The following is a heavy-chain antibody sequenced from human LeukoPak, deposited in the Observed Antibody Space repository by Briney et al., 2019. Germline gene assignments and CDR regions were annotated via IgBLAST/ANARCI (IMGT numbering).Heavy chain of an antibody. CDR3: ARDQQQLFTDAFDI. CDR2: ISAYNGNT. Sequence: ASVKVSCKASGYTFTSYGISWVRQAPGQGLEWMGWISAYNGNTNYAQKLQGRVTMTTDTSTSTAYMELRSLRSDDTAVYYCARDQQQLFTDAFDIWGQGTMVTVSS. J-gene: IGHJ3*02. D-gene: IGHD6-13*01. CDR1: GYTFTSYG. V-gene: IGHV1-18*01.